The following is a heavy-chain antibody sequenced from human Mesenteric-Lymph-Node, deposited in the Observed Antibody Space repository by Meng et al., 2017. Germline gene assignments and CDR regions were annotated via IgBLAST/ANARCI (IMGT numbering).Heavy chain of an antibody. V-gene: IGHV1-2*02. CDR2: INPNSGGT. Sequence: ASVKVSCKASGYTFTGYYMHWVRQAPGQGLEWMGWINPNSGGTNYAQKFQGRVTMTRDTSISTAYMEPSRLRSDDTAVYYCARDRDYYGSGSYYYWWFDPWGQGTLVTVSS. D-gene: IGHD3-10*01. J-gene: IGHJ5*02. CDR3: ARDRDYYGSGSYYYWWFDP. CDR1: GYTFTGYY.